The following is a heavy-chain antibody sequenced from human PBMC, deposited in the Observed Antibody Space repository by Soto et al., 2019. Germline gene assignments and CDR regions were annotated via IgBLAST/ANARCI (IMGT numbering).Heavy chain of an antibody. J-gene: IGHJ6*02. CDR1: GYSFTSYG. Sequence: QVLLVQSGADVKKPGASVKVSCKASGYSFTSYGINWVRQAPGQGLEWMGGISGYNGNTNYAQKVQGKVTMTTETSTSTAYMELRSLRSDDTAVYYCARRTSWNDGGYYNYYMDVWGQGTTVTVSS. D-gene: IGHD1-1*01. CDR2: ISGYNGNT. CDR3: ARRTSWNDGGYYNYYMDV. V-gene: IGHV1-18*01.